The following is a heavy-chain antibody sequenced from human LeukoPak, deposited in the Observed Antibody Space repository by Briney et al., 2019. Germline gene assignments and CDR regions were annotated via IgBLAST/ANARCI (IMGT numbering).Heavy chain of an antibody. CDR3: ATLRVATPYYFDY. V-gene: IGHV4-30-4*08. CDR1: GGSISSGDYY. D-gene: IGHD5-12*01. J-gene: IGHJ4*02. Sequence: SQTLSLTCTVSGGSISSGDYYWSWIRQPPGKGQEWIGYIYYSGSTYYNPSLKSRVTISVDTSKNQFSLKLSSVTAADTAVYYCATLRVATPYYFDYWGQGTLVTVSS. CDR2: IYYSGST.